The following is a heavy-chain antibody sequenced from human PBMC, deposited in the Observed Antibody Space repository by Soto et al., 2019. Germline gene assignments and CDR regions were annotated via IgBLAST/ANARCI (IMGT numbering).Heavy chain of an antibody. V-gene: IGHV3-23*01. CDR2: IVAGGGST. CDR3: AKGGSFCSSYYLSYFYYLDV. J-gene: IGHJ6*03. D-gene: IGHD3-3*01. Sequence: EVQLLESGGGLVQPGGSLRLSCVASGFTFSSSEMSWVRQAPGKGLEWVSAIVAGGGSTYYSDSVKGRFTISRDDSRNTLYVQMNSLRAEDTAVYYCAKGGSFCSSYYLSYFYYLDVRGEGTTVTVSS. CDR1: GFTFSSSE.